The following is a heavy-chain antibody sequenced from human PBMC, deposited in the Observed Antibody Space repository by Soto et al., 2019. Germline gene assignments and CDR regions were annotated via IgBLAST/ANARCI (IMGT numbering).Heavy chain of an antibody. Sequence: GASVKVSCKASGGTFSSYAISWVGQAPGQGLEWMGGIIPIFGTANYAQKFQGRVTITADESTSTAYMELSSLRSEDTAVYYCARDRPQYSSSWYERREDYYYGTDVWGQGTTVTVSS. J-gene: IGHJ6*02. CDR1: GGTFSSYA. CDR3: ARDRPQYSSSWYERREDYYYGTDV. CDR2: IIPIFGTA. V-gene: IGHV1-69*13. D-gene: IGHD6-13*01.